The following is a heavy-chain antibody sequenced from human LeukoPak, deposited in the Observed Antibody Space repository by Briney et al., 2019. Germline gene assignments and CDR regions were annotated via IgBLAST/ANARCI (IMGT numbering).Heavy chain of an antibody. V-gene: IGHV4-31*03. J-gene: IGHJ6*03. Sequence: PSETLSLTCTVSGGSISSGGYFWSWIRRHPGKGLEWIGYIYYSGSTYYNPSLKSRVTISADTSKNQFSLKLSSVTAADTAVYYCARVGYYYYYMDVWGKGTTVTVSS. CDR3: ARVGYYYYYMDV. CDR2: IYYSGST. CDR1: GGSISSGGYF.